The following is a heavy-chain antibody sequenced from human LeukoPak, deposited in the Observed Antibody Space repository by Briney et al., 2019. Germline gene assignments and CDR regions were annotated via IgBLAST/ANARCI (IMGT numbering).Heavy chain of an antibody. CDR1: GGTFSSYA. CDR3: ARGDGYCSGGSCYSFAPLDY. CDR2: IIPIFGTA. Sequence: SVKVSCKASGGTFSSYAISWVRQAPGQGLEWMGRIIPIFGTANYAQKFQGRITITTDESTSTAYMELSSLRSEDTAVYYCARGDGYCSGGSCYSFAPLDYWGQGTLVTVSS. J-gene: IGHJ4*02. V-gene: IGHV1-69*05. D-gene: IGHD2-15*01.